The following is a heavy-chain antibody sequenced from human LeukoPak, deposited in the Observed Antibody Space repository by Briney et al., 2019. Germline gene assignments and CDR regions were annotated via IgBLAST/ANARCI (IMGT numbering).Heavy chain of an antibody. V-gene: IGHV3-30*18. Sequence: PGGSLRLSCAASGFTFDDYAMHWVRQAPGKGLEWVAVISYDGSNKYYADSVKGRFTISRDNSKNTLYLQMNSLGAEDTAVYYCAKEGAHYDFFRQVNYYGMDVWGQGTTATVSS. J-gene: IGHJ6*02. CDR1: GFTFDDYA. D-gene: IGHD3-3*01. CDR3: AKEGAHYDFFRQVNYYGMDV. CDR2: ISYDGSNK.